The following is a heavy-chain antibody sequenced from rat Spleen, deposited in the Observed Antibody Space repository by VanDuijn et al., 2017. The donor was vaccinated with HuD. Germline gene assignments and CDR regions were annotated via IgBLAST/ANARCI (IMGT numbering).Heavy chain of an antibody. CDR1: GFTFNNYW. V-gene: IGHV5-31*01. D-gene: IGHD1-12*02. Sequence: EVQLVESGGGLVQPGRSLKLSCVASGFTFNNYWMTWIRQTPGKGLEWVASITNTGGTTYYPDSVKGRFTISRDNAKSTLYLQMHSLRSEDTATYYCSREDYNGSYYYFDSWGQGVMVTVSS. CDR3: SREDYNGSYYYFDS. CDR2: ITNTGGTT. J-gene: IGHJ2*01.